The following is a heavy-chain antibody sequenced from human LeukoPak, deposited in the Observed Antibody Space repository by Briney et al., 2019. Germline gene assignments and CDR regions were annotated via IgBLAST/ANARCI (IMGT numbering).Heavy chain of an antibody. CDR1: GFTFSSYT. J-gene: IGHJ5*02. CDR2: ISFDGSNK. CDR3: AREELGSSLGFDP. V-gene: IGHV3-30-3*01. Sequence: GGSLRLSGAASGFTFSSYTIHWVRQPPGKGLEWVAVISFDGSNKYYADSVKGRFTISRDNSKNTLYLQMNSLRAEDTAVYYCAREELGSSLGFDPWGQGTLVTVSS. D-gene: IGHD3-16*01.